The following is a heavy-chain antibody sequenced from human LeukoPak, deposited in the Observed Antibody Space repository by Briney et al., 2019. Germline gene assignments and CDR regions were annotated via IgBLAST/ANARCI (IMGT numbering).Heavy chain of an antibody. V-gene: IGHV4-4*07. J-gene: IGHJ6*03. D-gene: IGHD5-18*01. CDR2: INTSGST. Sequence: SETLSLTCTVSGGSISSYYWSWIRQPAGKGLEWIGRINTSGSTNYNPSLKSRVTMSVDTSKNQFSLKLSSVTAADTAVYYCARDNAAKGINYYYYYMDVWGKGTTVTVSS. CDR1: GGSISSYY. CDR3: ARDNAAKGINYYYYYMDV.